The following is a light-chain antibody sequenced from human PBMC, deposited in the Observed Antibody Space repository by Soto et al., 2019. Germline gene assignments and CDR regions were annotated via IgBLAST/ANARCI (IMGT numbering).Light chain of an antibody. V-gene: IGKV1-5*01. Sequence: DIQMTQSPSTLSASVGDRVTITCRASQRISGFLAWYQQKPGKAPKVLIYDASTLESGVPSRFSGSGSGTEFTLTISSLQPDDFATYYCQQYGTYYTFGQGTKLEIK. CDR2: DAS. CDR1: QRISGF. J-gene: IGKJ2*01. CDR3: QQYGTYYT.